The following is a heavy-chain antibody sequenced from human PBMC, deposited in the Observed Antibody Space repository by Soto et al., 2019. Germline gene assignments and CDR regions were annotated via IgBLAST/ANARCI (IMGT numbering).Heavy chain of an antibody. V-gene: IGHV4-59*01. Sequence: SETLSLTCTVSGGSISSYYWSWIRQPPGKGLEWIGYIYYSGSTNYNPSLKSRGTISVDTSKNQFSLKLSSVTAADTAVYYCARGITIFGVVIDDSFDIWGQGTMVTVSS. CDR1: GGSISSYY. CDR2: IYYSGST. D-gene: IGHD3-3*01. CDR3: ARGITIFGVVIDDSFDI. J-gene: IGHJ3*02.